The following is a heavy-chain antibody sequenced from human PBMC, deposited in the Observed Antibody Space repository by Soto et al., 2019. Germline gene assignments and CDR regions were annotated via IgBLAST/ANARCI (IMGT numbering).Heavy chain of an antibody. V-gene: IGHV3-23*01. CDR2: ISGSGGST. D-gene: IGHD2-15*01. J-gene: IGHJ6*02. Sequence: GGSLRLSCAASGYTSSSYAMSWVRQAPGKGLEWVSAISGSGGSTYYADSVKGRFTISRDNSKNTLYLQMNSLRAEDTAVYYCAKDQGEDIYCSGGSCYYGNAIYYYYGMDVWGQGTTVTVSS. CDR3: AKDQGEDIYCSGGSCYYGNAIYYYYGMDV. CDR1: GYTSSSYA.